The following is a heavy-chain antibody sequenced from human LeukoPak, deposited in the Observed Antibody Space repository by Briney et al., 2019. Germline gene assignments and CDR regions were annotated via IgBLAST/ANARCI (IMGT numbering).Heavy chain of an antibody. J-gene: IGHJ6*02. CDR2: ISWNSGSI. CDR1: GFTLDDYA. CDR3: AKDLFTYYYGSGSYLHGMDV. D-gene: IGHD3-10*01. Sequence: GRSLRLSCAASGFTLDDYAMHWVRQAPGKGLEWVSGISWNSGSIGYADSVKGRFTISRDNAKNSLYLQMNSLRAEDTALYYCAKDLFTYYYGSGSYLHGMDVWGQGTTVTVSS. V-gene: IGHV3-9*01.